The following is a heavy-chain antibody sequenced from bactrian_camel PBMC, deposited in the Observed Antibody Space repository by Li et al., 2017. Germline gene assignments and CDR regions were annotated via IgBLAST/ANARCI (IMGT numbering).Heavy chain of an antibody. CDR3: TAVSGY. J-gene: IGHJ6*01. CDR1: GDLDGTSC. CDR2: AYTDSNT. Sequence: HVQLVESGGDSVQAGGSLRLSCAASGDLDGTSCMGWFRQAPGKGLEWLSIAYTDSNTNYADSVKGRFTISQDNAKNVLYLQMNNLKAEDTAVYYCTAVSGYWGQGTQVTVS. V-gene: IGHV3S53*01.